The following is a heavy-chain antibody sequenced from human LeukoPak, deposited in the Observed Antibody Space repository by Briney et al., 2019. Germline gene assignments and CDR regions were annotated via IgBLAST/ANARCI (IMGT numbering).Heavy chain of an antibody. J-gene: IGHJ4*02. CDR1: GFTFSSSA. D-gene: IGHD3-3*01. CDR2: ITGSGRGDST. CDR3: AKSGSGYYI. Sequence: AGGSLRLSCAASGFTFSSSAMSWVRQAPGKGLEWVSSITGSGRGDSTNYADSVKGRFTISRDNSKSTLYLQMNSLRAEDTAIYYCAKSGSGYYIWGQGTLVTVSS. V-gene: IGHV3-23*01.